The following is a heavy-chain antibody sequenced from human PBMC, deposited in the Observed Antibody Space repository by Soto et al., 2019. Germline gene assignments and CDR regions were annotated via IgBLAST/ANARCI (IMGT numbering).Heavy chain of an antibody. D-gene: IGHD2-21*01. CDR2: MNPNSGNT. CDR3: ARGDSVIPPYYYYYYMDV. CDR1: GYTFTSYD. J-gene: IGHJ6*03. Sequence: RPGASVKVSCKASGYTFTSYDINWVRQATGQGLEWMGWMNPNSGNTGYAQKFQGRVTMTRNTSISTAYMELSSLRSEDTAVYYCARGDSVIPPYYYYYYMDVWGKGTTVTVSS. V-gene: IGHV1-8*01.